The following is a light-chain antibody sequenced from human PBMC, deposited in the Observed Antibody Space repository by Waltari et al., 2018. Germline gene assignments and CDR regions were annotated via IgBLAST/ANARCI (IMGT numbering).Light chain of an antibody. CDR3: MKGTHWPWT. V-gene: IGKV2-30*01. Sequence: DVVMTQSPLSLPVTLGQPASISCWSSQSLVSSDGNTYFNWFQQRPGQSPRRLLYKVSNRDLGVPDGSSASGSGIDFTLQIGGVEAGIVGVYYCMKGTHWPWTSGQGTKV. J-gene: IGKJ1*01. CDR1: QSLVSSDGNTY. CDR2: KVS.